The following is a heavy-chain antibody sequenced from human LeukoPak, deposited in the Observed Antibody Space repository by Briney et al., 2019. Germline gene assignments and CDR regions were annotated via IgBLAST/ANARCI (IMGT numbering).Heavy chain of an antibody. V-gene: IGHV3-30*02. CDR2: IRYDGSNK. D-gene: IGHD2-15*01. Sequence: GGSLRLSCAASGFTFSSYGMHWVRQAPGKGLEWVAFIRYDGSNKYYADSVKGRFTISRDNSKNTLYLQMNSLRAEDTAVYYCVRQRRYCSGDSCYQRTFDYWGQGTLVTVSS. J-gene: IGHJ4*02. CDR1: GFTFSSYG. CDR3: VRQRRYCSGDSCYQRTFDY.